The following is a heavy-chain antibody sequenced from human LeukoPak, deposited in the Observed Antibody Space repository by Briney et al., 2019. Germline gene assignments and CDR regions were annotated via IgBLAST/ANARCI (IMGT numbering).Heavy chain of an antibody. CDR1: GFTFSSYS. CDR3: ARGAEPPTVVTPMIYYYYMDV. J-gene: IGHJ6*03. D-gene: IGHD4-23*01. CDR2: ISSSSSTI. V-gene: IGHV3-48*01. Sequence: GGSPRLSCAASGFTFSSYSMNWVRQAPGKGLEWVSYISSSSSTIYYADSVKGRFTISRDNAKNSLYLQMNSLRAEDTAVYYCARGAEPPTVVTPMIYYYYMDVWGKGTTVTVSS.